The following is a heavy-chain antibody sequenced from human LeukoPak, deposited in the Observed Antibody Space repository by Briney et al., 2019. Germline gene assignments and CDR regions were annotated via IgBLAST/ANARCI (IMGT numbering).Heavy chain of an antibody. Sequence: GASVKVSCKASGYTFTGYYMHWVRQAPGQGLEWMGWINPNSGGTNYAQKFQGRVTMTRDTSISTAYMELSRLRSDDTAVYYCARATDSGFDYFNYWGQGTLVTVSS. CDR3: ARATDSGFDYFNY. CDR2: INPNSGGT. CDR1: GYTFTGYY. V-gene: IGHV1-2*02. J-gene: IGHJ4*02. D-gene: IGHD5-12*01.